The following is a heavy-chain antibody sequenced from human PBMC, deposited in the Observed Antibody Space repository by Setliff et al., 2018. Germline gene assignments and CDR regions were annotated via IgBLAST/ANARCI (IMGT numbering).Heavy chain of an antibody. Sequence: SGPPLVNPTQTLTLTCTFSGFSLSTNGMCVSWIRQPPGKALEWLARIDWDDDKYYSTSLKTRLTISKDTSKNQVVLTMTNMDPVDTATYYCAQYISSSSNYGMDVWGQGTTVTVSS. CDR1: GFSLSTNGMC. CDR3: AQYISSSSNYGMDV. D-gene: IGHD6-6*01. CDR2: IDWDDDK. V-gene: IGHV2-70*11. J-gene: IGHJ6*02.